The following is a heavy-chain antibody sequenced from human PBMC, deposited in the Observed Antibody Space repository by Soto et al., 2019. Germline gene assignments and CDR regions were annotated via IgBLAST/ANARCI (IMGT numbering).Heavy chain of an antibody. D-gene: IGHD3-16*01. J-gene: IGHJ5*02. CDR2: INHVGGT. CDR1: GGFRSESY. Sequence: SETLSLTCAFYGGFRSESYCTWIRQPPVKGLEWIGEINHVGGTNYNPSLKSRVTMSVDTSQNQFSLRLISVTAADTAMYFCVRIRYQLPSSVLWLDPWGQGTPVTVSS. V-gene: IGHV4-34*01. CDR3: VRIRYQLPSSVLWLDP.